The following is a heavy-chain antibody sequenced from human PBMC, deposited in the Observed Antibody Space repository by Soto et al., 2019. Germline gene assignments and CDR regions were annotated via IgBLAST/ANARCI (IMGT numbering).Heavy chain of an antibody. Sequence: QVQLVQSGAEVKKPGSSVKVSCKASGGTFSSYAISWVRQAPGQGLEWMGGIIPVFGTANYAQKCQGRVTSTADESTSTAYMELRSLRSEDTAVYYCASTYCGGHCYHFDYWGQGTLVTVSS. D-gene: IGHD2-21*02. V-gene: IGHV1-69*01. CDR3: ASTYCGGHCYHFDY. CDR2: IIPVFGTA. J-gene: IGHJ4*02. CDR1: GGTFSSYA.